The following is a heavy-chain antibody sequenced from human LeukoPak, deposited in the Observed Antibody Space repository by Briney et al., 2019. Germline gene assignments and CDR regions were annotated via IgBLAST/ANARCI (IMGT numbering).Heavy chain of an antibody. Sequence: GGSLRLSCAASGFTFSSYAMSWVRQAPGKGLEWVSFMSASGDDTKYADSVKGRFIISRDKTNNTPYLQMNSLRAADTAVYYCAKCLYSYGPPYFDFWGQGTLVTVSS. CDR2: MSASGDDT. J-gene: IGHJ4*02. D-gene: IGHD5-18*01. V-gene: IGHV3-23*01. CDR3: AKCLYSYGPPYFDF. CDR1: GFTFSSYA.